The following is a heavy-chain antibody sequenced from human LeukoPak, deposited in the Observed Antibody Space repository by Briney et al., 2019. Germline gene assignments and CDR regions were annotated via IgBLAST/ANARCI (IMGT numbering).Heavy chain of an antibody. CDR3: ARDLWQWLIDY. CDR1: GYTFTSYA. Sequence: ASVKVSCKASGYTFTSYAMNWVRQAPGQGLEWMGWINTHTGNPTYAQGFTGRFVFSWDTSVSTAYLQISSLKAEDTAVYYCARDLWQWLIDYWGQGTLVTVSS. V-gene: IGHV7-4-1*02. CDR2: INTHTGNP. D-gene: IGHD6-19*01. J-gene: IGHJ4*02.